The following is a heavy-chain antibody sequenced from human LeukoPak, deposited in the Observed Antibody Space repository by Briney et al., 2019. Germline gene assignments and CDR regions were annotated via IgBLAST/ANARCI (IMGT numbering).Heavy chain of an antibody. V-gene: IGHV3-23*01. Sequence: GGSLRLSCAASGFTFSSYAMGWVRQAPGKGLEWVSSISGSGSGTNYADSVKGRFTISRDNSKNTLYLQMNSLRAEDTAVYYCAKTYIVATTHFDYWGQGALVTVSS. CDR1: GFTFSSYA. CDR2: ISGSGSGT. D-gene: IGHD5-12*01. CDR3: AKTYIVATTHFDY. J-gene: IGHJ4*02.